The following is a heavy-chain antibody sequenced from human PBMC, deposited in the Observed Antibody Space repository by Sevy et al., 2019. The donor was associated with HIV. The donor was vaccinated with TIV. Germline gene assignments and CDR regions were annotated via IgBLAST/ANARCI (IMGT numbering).Heavy chain of an antibody. J-gene: IGHJ4*02. D-gene: IGHD3-22*01. CDR2: FTGMFGTA. CDR1: GGTFSSYA. V-gene: IGHV1-69*13. CDR3: ARGLYYYESSFDY. Sequence: ASVKVSCKASGGTFSSYAISWVRQAPGQGLEWVGGFTGMFGTANYAQKFQGRVTITADELTSTGYMELSGLGSEETAGYYYARGLYYYESSFDYWGQGTLVTVSS.